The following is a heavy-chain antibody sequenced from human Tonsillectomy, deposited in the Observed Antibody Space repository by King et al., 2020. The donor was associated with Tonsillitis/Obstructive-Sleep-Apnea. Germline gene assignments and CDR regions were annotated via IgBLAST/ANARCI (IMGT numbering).Heavy chain of an antibody. V-gene: IGHV3-53*01. CDR1: GFSVSYNY. D-gene: IGHD1-20*01. J-gene: IGHJ4*02. CDR2: IDTGDRT. CDR3: AGDATSITAWAL. Sequence: VQLVESGGGLIQPGGSLRLSCAASGFSVSYNYMSWVRQAPGKGLEWVSSIDTGDRTNYAGSVKGRFNISRDNSKNTLFLQMNSLRVEDTAMYYCAGDATSITAWALWGQGTPVTVSS.